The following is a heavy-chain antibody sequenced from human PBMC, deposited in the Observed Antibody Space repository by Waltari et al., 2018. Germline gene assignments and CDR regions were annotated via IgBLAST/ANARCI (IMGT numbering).Heavy chain of an antibody. Sequence: QVQLVQSGAEVKKPGASVKVSCKASGYTFTGYYMHWVRQAPGQGLEWMGRINPNSGGTNYAQKFQGRVTMTRDTSISTAYMELSRLRSDDTAVYYCARDAVIIYYYYYGMDVWGQGTTVTVSS. CDR2: INPNSGGT. D-gene: IGHD2-21*01. CDR3: ARDAVIIYYYYYGMDV. J-gene: IGHJ6*02. CDR1: GYTFTGYY. V-gene: IGHV1-2*06.